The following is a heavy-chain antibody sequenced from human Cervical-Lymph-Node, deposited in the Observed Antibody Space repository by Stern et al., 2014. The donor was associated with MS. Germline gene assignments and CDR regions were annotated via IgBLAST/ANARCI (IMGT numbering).Heavy chain of an antibody. CDR1: GFTFSSYD. V-gene: IGHV3-13*01. CDR2: IGPAGDT. CDR3: ARVSARYNYYGMDV. D-gene: IGHD3-10*01. J-gene: IGHJ6*02. Sequence: VQLVQSGGGLVKPGGSLRLSCAASGFTFSSYDMHWVRQATGKGLEWVSGIGPAGDTYYADSVKGRFTISRENAKNSLYLQMNSLRAGDTAVYYCARVSARYNYYGMDVWGQGTTVTVSS.